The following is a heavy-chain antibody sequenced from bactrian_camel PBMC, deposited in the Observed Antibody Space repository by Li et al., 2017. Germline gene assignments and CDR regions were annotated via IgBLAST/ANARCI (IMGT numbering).Heavy chain of an antibody. V-gene: IGHV3S55*01. CDR3: AAGFVTQRWGTRLCDEYKY. CDR2: VDFNAIT. D-gene: IGHD3*01. J-gene: IGHJ4*01. CDR1: GDSVSSYC. Sequence: VQLVESGGGSVQAGGSLRLSCVLSGDSVSSYCMAWFRQAPGKEREGVATVDFNAITSHTESVKGRFTISRHNGKNTLYLQMNSLNPKDTAMYYCAAGFVTQRWGTRLCDEYKYWGQGTQVTVS.